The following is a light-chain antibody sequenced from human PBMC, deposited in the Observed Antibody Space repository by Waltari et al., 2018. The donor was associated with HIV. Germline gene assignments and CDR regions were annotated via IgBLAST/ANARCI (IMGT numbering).Light chain of an antibody. J-gene: IGKJ1*01. V-gene: IGKV4-1*01. CDR3: QQYYSTPRT. CDR1: QRVLYSSNNKNY. CDR2: WSS. Sequence: DIVMTQSPDSLAVSLGERATINCKCSQRVLYSSNNKNYLAWYQQKPGQPPKLLIYWSSTRGSGVPDRFSGSGSGTDFTLTISSLQAEDVAVYYCQQYYSTPRTFGQGTKVEI.